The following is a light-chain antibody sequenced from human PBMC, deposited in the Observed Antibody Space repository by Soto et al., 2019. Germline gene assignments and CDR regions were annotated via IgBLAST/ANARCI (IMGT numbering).Light chain of an antibody. CDR3: QQRRSWPIT. J-gene: IGKJ5*01. V-gene: IGKV3-11*01. CDR1: QSVDSY. Sequence: EIVLTQSPATLSLSPGERATLSCRASQSVDSYLAWYQQKPGQAPRLLIYDASHRATGIPARFSGSGSETGFTLTISSLEPEDFAVYYCQQRRSWPITFGQGTRLEIK. CDR2: DAS.